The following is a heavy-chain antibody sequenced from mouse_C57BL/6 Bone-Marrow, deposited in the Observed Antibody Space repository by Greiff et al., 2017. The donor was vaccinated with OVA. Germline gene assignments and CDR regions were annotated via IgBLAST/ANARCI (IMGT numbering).Heavy chain of an antibody. D-gene: IGHD2-2*01. CDR2: IYPGDGDT. CDR3: AINLLWSRRRGDYFDY. Sequence: QVQLKQSGPELVKPGASVKISCKASGYAFSSSWMNWVKQRPGKGLEWIGRIYPGDGDTNYNGKFKGKATLTADKSSSTVYMQLSSLTSEDSAVYFCAINLLWSRRRGDYFDYWGQGTTLTVSS. CDR1: GYAFSSSW. J-gene: IGHJ2*01. V-gene: IGHV1-82*01.